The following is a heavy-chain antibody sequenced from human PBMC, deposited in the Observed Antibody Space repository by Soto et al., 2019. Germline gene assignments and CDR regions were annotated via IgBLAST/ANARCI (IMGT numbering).Heavy chain of an antibody. CDR2: IKPDESEK. J-gene: IGHJ5*02. CDR3: VRGGSNYAS. Sequence: GGSLRLACIASVFTFSDSLMSWVRQAPGKGLEWVARIKPDESEKKYADSVKGRFSISRDNAKNSMYLQMDSLRGEDTAVYYCVRGGSNYASWGQGTLVTVSS. CDR1: VFTFSDSL. V-gene: IGHV3-7*01. D-gene: IGHD4-4*01.